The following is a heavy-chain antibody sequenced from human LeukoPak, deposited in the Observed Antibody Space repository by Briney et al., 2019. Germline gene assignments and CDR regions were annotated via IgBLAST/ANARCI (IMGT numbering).Heavy chain of an antibody. V-gene: IGHV3-30*02. CDR1: GFTFSSYG. J-gene: IGHJ4*02. CDR2: IRYDGSNK. D-gene: IGHD3-10*01. CDR3: AKHPYYYGSGSYYN. Sequence: GGSLRLSCAASGFTFSSYGMHWVRQAPGKGLEWVAFIRYDGSNKYYADSVKGRFTISRDNSKNTLYLQMNSLRAEDTAVYYCAKHPYYYGSGSYYNWGQGTLVTVSS.